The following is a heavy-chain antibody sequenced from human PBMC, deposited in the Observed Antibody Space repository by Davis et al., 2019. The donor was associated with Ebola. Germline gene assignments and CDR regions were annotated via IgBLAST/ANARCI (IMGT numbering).Heavy chain of an antibody. CDR2: INPNDGRT. J-gene: IGHJ3*02. D-gene: IGHD5-12*01. V-gene: IGHV1-46*03. Sequence: ASVKVSCKASGYTFTNYYMHWVRQAPGQGLEWMGMINPNDGRTIYAQKFQGRVTVTRDTSSSTVYMDLSSLGSEDTALYYCTTPGGQDSGYDVFDIWGQGTMVTVSS. CDR3: TTPGGQDSGYDVFDI. CDR1: GYTFTNYY.